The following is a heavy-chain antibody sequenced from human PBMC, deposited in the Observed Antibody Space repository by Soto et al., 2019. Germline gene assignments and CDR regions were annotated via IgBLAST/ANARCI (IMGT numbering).Heavy chain of an antibody. J-gene: IGHJ6*02. CDR2: ISSSSSTI. Sequence: PGGSLRLSCAASGFTFSSYSMNWVRQAPGKGLEWVSYISSSSSTIYYADSVKGRFTISRDNAKNSLYLQMNSLRDEDTAVYYCASPPIFGVVITPENYYYDMDVWGQGTTVTVSS. D-gene: IGHD3-3*01. CDR1: GFTFSSYS. V-gene: IGHV3-48*02. CDR3: ASPPIFGVVITPENYYYDMDV.